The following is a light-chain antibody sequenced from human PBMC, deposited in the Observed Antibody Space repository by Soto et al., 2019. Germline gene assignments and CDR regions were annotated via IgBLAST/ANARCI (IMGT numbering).Light chain of an antibody. CDR1: QSVTSR. CDR3: QQYYDYPYT. CDR2: DAS. J-gene: IGKJ2*01. Sequence: DIQMTQSPSTLSASVGDRVSITCWASQSVTSRLAWYQQKLGEAPKLLIYDASSLETGAPSRFSGSRSGTEFTLTISSLQPDDFATYFCQQYYDYPYTFGQGTKLEIK. V-gene: IGKV1-5*01.